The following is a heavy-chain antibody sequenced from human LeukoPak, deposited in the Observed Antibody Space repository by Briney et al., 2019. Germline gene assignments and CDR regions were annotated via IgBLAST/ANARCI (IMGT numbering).Heavy chain of an antibody. D-gene: IGHD6-13*01. J-gene: IGHJ4*02. CDR2: MNSDGSST. Sequence: GGSLRLSCAGSGFTFSSFRMHWVRQGPGKGLVWVSGMNSDGSSTVYADSVKSRFTISRDNAKNTLYLQMNSLRADDTAVHYCARGEASSWYDWGQGTLVTVSS. V-gene: IGHV3-74*01. CDR1: GFTFSSFR. CDR3: ARGEASSWYD.